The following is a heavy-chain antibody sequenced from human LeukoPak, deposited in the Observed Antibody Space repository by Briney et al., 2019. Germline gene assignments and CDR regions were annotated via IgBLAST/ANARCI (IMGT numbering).Heavy chain of an antibody. CDR1: GGFISSGGYY. CDR3: ARDSPYGSGPTYYFDY. V-gene: IGHV4-31*03. CDR2: IYYSGST. D-gene: IGHD3-10*01. Sequence: SETLSLTCTVSGGFISSGGYYWSWIRQHPGKGLEWIGYIYYSGSTYYNPSLKSRVTISVDTSKNQFSLKLSSVTAADTAVYYCARDSPYGSGPTYYFDYWGQGTLVTVSS. J-gene: IGHJ4*02.